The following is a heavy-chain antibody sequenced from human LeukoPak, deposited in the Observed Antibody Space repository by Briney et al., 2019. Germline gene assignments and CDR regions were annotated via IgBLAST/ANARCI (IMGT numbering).Heavy chain of an antibody. CDR2: IYYSGST. Sequence: SETLSLTCTVSGGSISSYYWSWIRQPPGKGLEWIGYIYYSGSTNYNPSLKSRVTISVDTSKNQFSLKLSSVTAADTAVYYCAREGGYSGYDPWFDPWGQGTLVTVSS. CDR1: GGSISSYY. V-gene: IGHV4-59*01. CDR3: AREGGYSGYDPWFDP. J-gene: IGHJ5*02. D-gene: IGHD5-12*01.